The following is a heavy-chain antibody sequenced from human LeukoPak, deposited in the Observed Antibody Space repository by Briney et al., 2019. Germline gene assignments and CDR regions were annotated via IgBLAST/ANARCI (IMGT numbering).Heavy chain of an antibody. J-gene: IGHJ4*02. Sequence: GGSLRLSCAASGFTFSTSASHWVRQAPGKGLEWVAVIPDDGSSEHSAESVRGRFTISRDNSKNTVYLQMNSLKTDDTAVYYCARDPRTMEMATLDYWGQGILVTVSS. D-gene: IGHD5-24*01. CDR1: GFTFSTSA. CDR2: IPDDGSSE. V-gene: IGHV3-30-3*01. CDR3: ARDPRTMEMATLDY.